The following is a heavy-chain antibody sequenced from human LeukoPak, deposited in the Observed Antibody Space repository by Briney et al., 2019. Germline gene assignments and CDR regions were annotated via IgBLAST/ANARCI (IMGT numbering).Heavy chain of an antibody. Sequence: VASVKVSCKASGYTFTGYYMHWVRQAPGQGLEWMGWINPNSGGTNYAQKFQGRVTMTRDTSISTAYMELSRLRSDDTAVYYCARDSSSVLRFLEWLPNLDYWGQGTLVTVFS. CDR1: GYTFTGYY. CDR3: ARDSSSVLRFLEWLPNLDY. CDR2: INPNSGGT. D-gene: IGHD3-3*01. J-gene: IGHJ4*02. V-gene: IGHV1-2*02.